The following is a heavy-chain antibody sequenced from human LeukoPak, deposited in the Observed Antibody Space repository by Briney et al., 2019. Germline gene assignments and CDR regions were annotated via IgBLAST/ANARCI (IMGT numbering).Heavy chain of an antibody. CDR1: GFTFSDYS. CDR2: ISTSGNTR. J-gene: IGHJ4*02. CDR3: ARAKYDVLAGYYY. D-gene: IGHD3-9*01. Sequence: GGSLRLSCAASGFTFSDYSINWVRQAPGKGLEWVSYISTSGNTRYYADSVKGRFTISRDNAKNSLYLHMNSLRVEDTAVYYCARAKYDVLAGYYYWGQGTLVTVSS. V-gene: IGHV3-48*04.